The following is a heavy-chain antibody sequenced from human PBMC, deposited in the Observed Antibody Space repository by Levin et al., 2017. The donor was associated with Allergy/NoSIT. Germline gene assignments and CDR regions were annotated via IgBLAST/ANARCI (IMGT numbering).Heavy chain of an antibody. V-gene: IGHV3-48*03. CDR2: ISRSGSTK. CDR3: AGDPQYGSFGVFDY. CDR1: GFTFSGYQ. D-gene: IGHD1-26*01. J-gene: IGHJ4*02. Sequence: GGSLRLSCVVSGFTFSGYQMNWVRQAPGKGLEWVSYISRSGSTKYYADSVKGRFAISRDNAKKSLYLQMNSLRAQDTAVYFCAGDPQYGSFGVFDYWGQGTRVTVSS.